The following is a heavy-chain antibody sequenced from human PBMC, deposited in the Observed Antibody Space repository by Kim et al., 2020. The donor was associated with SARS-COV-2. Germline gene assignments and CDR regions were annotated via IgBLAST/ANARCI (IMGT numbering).Heavy chain of an antibody. Sequence: GGSLRLSCAASEFTFSSYWMSWVRQAPGKGLEWVANIKQDGSEKHYVDSVKGRFTISRDNAKNSLYLQMNSLRAEDTGVYYCARGSGSYYVWGQGTTVTV. CDR1: EFTFSSYW. D-gene: IGHD1-26*01. CDR3: ARGSGSYYV. V-gene: IGHV3-7*04. CDR2: IKQDGSEK. J-gene: IGHJ6*02.